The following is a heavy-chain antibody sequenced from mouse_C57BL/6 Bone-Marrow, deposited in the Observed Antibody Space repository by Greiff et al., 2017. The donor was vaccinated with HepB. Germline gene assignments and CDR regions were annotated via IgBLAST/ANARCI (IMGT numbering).Heavy chain of an antibody. V-gene: IGHV1-54*01. CDR2: INPGSGGT. CDR3: ARSYGLSPRCWYFDV. Sequence: QVQLQQSGAELVRPGTSVKVSCKASGYAFTNYLIEWVKQRPGQGLEWIGVINPGSGGTNYNEKFKGKATLTADKSSSTAYMQLSSLTSEDSAVYFCARSYGLSPRCWYFDVWGTGTTVTVSS. J-gene: IGHJ1*03. D-gene: IGHD2-10*02. CDR1: GYAFTNYL.